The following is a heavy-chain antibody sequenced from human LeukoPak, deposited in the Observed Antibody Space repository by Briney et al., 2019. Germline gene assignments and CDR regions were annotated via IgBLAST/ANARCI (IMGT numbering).Heavy chain of an antibody. CDR1: GFTFSSSA. D-gene: IGHD3-10*01. J-gene: IGHJ6*02. CDR2: ISYDGSNK. CDR3: ARDLKSMVRGVMAYYYYCTDV. Sequence: GRSLRLSWAAAGFTFSSSAMHCVSQAPGKGMEWVAVISYDGSNKYYADSVKGRFTISRDNSKNTLYLQMNSLRAEDTAVYYCARDLKSMVRGVMAYYYYCTDVWGQGTTVTLSS. V-gene: IGHV3-30*04.